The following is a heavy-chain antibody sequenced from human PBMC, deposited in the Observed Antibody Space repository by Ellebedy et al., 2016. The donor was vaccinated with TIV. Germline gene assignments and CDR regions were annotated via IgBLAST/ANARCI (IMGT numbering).Heavy chain of an antibody. CDR2: IYYSGTT. D-gene: IGHD6-19*01. CDR3: AGAVAGILH. CDR1: GDSISGYY. V-gene: IGHV4-59*01. Sequence: MPSETLSLTCTVSGDSISGYYWSWIRQPPGKGLEWIGYIYYSGTTNYSPSLQSRVTISVDTSKRQFSLKLSSVTAADTAVYYCAGAVAGILHWGQGTLVTVSS. J-gene: IGHJ4*02.